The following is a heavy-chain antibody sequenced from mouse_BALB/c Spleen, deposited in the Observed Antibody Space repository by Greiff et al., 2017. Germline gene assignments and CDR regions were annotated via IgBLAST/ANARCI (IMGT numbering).Heavy chain of an antibody. CDR1: GYTFSSYW. J-gene: IGHJ2*01. D-gene: IGHD1-1*01. CDR2: ILPGSGST. CDR3: ARWSTVVPFDY. V-gene: IGHV1-9*01. Sequence: VQLQQSGAELMKPGASVKISCKATGYTFSSYWIEWVKQRPGHGLEWIGEILPGSGSTNYNEKFKGKATFTADTSSNTAYMQLSSLTSEDSAVYYCARWSTVVPFDYWGQGTTLTVSS.